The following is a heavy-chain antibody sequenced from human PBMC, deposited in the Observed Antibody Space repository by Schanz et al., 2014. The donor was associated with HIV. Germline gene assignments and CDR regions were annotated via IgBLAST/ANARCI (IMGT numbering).Heavy chain of an antibody. CDR1: GGSISSGGHY. Sequence: QVQLQESGPGLVKPSQTLSLTCTVSGGSISSGGHYWSWIRQHPGKGLEWIGYIYYSGNTYYNPSLKSRLTISVDTSKNQFSLKLSSVTAADTAVYYCARVPPSDSSGYYPFDYWGQGTLVTVSS. CDR3: ARVPPSDSSGYYPFDY. CDR2: IYYSGNT. V-gene: IGHV4-31*03. J-gene: IGHJ4*02. D-gene: IGHD3-22*01.